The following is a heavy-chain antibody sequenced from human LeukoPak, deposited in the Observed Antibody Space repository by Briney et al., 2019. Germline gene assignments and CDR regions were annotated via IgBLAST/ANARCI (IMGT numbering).Heavy chain of an antibody. D-gene: IGHD3-3*01. Sequence: GGSLRLSCAASGFTFSSYGMHWVRQAPGKGLEWVAFIRYDGSNKYYADSVKGRFTISRDNSKNTLYLQMNSLRAEDTAVYYCAKAYPEKLRFLEWLPADYYMDVWGKGTTVTVSS. CDR1: GFTFSSYG. V-gene: IGHV3-30*02. J-gene: IGHJ6*03. CDR3: AKAYPEKLRFLEWLPADYYMDV. CDR2: IRYDGSNK.